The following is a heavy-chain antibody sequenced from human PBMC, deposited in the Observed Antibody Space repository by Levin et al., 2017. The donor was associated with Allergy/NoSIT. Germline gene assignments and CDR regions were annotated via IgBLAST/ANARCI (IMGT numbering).Heavy chain of an antibody. CDR3: ATSQLMRSRVAT. V-gene: IGHV4-34*01. CDR1: GGSFTNYY. CDR2: INHSERT. Sequence: LSQTLSLTCDVYGGSFTNYYWSWIRQPPGKGLEWIGEINHSERTNYNPSLKSRVAISVDTSKNQFSLRLTSVTAADTAVYYCATSQLMRSRVATWGQGTLVTVSS. J-gene: IGHJ5*02. D-gene: IGHD1-1*01.